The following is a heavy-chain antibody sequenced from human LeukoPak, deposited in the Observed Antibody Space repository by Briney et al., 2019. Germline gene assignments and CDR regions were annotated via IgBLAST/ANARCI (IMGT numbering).Heavy chain of an antibody. CDR3: ARDRALYDSRRGYYYTEDDY. CDR2: ITSDGSST. J-gene: IGHJ4*02. D-gene: IGHD3-22*01. Sequence: GGSLRLSCAASGFTFSSFWMHWVRQPPGKGLVWVSRITSDGSSTRSADSVKGRFTISRDNAKSSLYLQMNSLRGDDTAVYYCARDRALYDSRRGYYYTEDDYWGQGTLVTVSS. CDR1: GFTFSSFW. V-gene: IGHV3-74*01.